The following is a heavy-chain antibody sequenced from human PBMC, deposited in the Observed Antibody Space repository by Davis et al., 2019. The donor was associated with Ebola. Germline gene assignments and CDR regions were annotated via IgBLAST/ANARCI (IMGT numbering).Heavy chain of an antibody. J-gene: IGHJ4*02. Sequence: PSETLSLTCAVYGGSFSGFYWSWIRQSPVKGLEWIGEINHSGSTNHNPSLKSRVTISVDTSKNQFSLKLSSVTAADTAVYYCARGLLYYYDSSGYYSRGDFDYWGQGTLVTVSS. CDR3: ARGLLYYYDSSGYYSRGDFDY. D-gene: IGHD3-22*01. V-gene: IGHV4-34*01. CDR1: GGSFSGFY. CDR2: INHSGST.